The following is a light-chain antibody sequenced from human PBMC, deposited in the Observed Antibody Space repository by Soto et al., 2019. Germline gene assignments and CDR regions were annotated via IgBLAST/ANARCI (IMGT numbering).Light chain of an antibody. CDR1: SSDVGGYNY. CDR3: SSYTSSSTLV. V-gene: IGLV2-14*01. Sequence: QSALTQPASVSGSPGQSITISCTGTSSDVGGYNYVSWYQQHPGKAPKLMIYDVSNRPSGVSNGFSGSKSGNTASLTISGLQAEDEADYYCSSYTSSSTLVFGPGTKVTVL. CDR2: DVS. J-gene: IGLJ1*01.